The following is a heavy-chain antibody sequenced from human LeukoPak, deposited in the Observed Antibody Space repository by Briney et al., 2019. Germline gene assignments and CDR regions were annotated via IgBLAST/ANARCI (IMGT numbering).Heavy chain of an antibody. J-gene: IGHJ4*02. Sequence: PSETLSLTCTVSGGSISSSYWSWIRQPPGEGLQWLGYIYHSGSTNYNPSLKSRVTISVDTSKNQFSLKLSSVTTADTAVYYCARGSAWYFVYWGQGTLVTVSS. D-gene: IGHD6-19*01. V-gene: IGHV4-59*01. CDR3: ARGSAWYFVY. CDR2: IYHSGST. CDR1: GGSISSSY.